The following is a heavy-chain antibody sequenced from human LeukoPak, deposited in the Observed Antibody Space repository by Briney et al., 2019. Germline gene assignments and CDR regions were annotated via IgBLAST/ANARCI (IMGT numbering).Heavy chain of an antibody. J-gene: IGHJ4*02. Sequence: GGSLRLSCAASGFSFSSYWMSWVRQAPGKGLEWVSVIYIGGTTYYAESVKGRFSISRDNSKNTLYLQMNSLRAEDTAMYYCARATIVGNLDCWGQGTLVTVSS. D-gene: IGHD1-26*01. V-gene: IGHV3-66*01. CDR2: IYIGGTT. CDR1: GFSFSSYW. CDR3: ARATIVGNLDC.